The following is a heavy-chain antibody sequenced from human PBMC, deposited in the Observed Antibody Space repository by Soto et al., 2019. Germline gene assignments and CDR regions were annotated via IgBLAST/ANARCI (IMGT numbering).Heavy chain of an antibody. CDR1: GFSFSHAW. J-gene: IGHJ6*02. CDR3: TATAAPGVDV. V-gene: IGHV3-15*07. D-gene: IGHD6-25*01. CDR2: IKSRVDGGAT. Sequence: EAQLVESGGGLAKPGGSLRLSCVASGFSFSHAWMNWVRQAPGKGLEWVGRIKSRVDGGATDFAAPVKGRFTVSRDDSEHTVYLQMNSLKTEDTATYYCTATAAPGVDVWGPGTTVIVSS.